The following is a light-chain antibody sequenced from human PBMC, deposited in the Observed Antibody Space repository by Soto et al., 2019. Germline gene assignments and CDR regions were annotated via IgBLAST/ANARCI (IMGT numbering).Light chain of an antibody. J-gene: IGKJ1*01. CDR2: DAS. CDR1: QNISNY. Sequence: DIQMTQSPTSLSASVRDRVTIPCQPGQNISNYLNWYQQKPGKAPELLIFDASNLRSGVPSRFSGSGSETHFTFTISSLQPEDVATYYCQQYDYLRTFGQGTKIEIK. V-gene: IGKV1-33*01. CDR3: QQYDYLRT.